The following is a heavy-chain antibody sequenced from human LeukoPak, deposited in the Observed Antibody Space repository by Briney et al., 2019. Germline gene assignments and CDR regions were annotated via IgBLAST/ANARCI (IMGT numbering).Heavy chain of an antibody. CDR1: GGTISSYY. V-gene: IGHV4-59*01. D-gene: IGHD1-14*01. CDR3: ARETPESLFDY. J-gene: IGHJ4*02. CDR2: IYHSGNT. Sequence: SETLSLTSTVSGGTISSYYWSWIRQPPGKGLEWIGYIYHSGNTNYNPSLKSRVTIAVDTSKNQFSLRLSSVTAADTAMYYCARETPESLFDYWGQGIQVTVSS.